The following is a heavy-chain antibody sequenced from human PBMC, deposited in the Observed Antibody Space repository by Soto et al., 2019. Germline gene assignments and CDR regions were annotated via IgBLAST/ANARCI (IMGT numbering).Heavy chain of an antibody. V-gene: IGHV3-13*01. CDR2: IGTAGDT. D-gene: IGHD2-15*01. Sequence: GSLRLSCAASGFTFSSYDMHWVRQATGKGLEWVSAIGTAGDTYYPGSVKGRFTISRENAKNSLYLQMNSLRAGDTAVYYCARGVRTFKDIVVVVAARGDAFDIWGQGTMVTVSS. CDR3: ARGVRTFKDIVVVVAARGDAFDI. CDR1: GFTFSSYD. J-gene: IGHJ3*02.